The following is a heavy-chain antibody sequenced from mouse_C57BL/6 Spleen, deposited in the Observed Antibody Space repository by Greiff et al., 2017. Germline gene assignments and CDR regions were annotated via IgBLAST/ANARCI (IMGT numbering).Heavy chain of an antibody. V-gene: IGHV1-7*01. CDR1: GYTFTSYW. CDR2: INPSSGYT. D-gene: IGHD1-1*01. CDR3: ARITTVERYFDV. Sequence: QVQLQQSGAELAKPGASVKLSCKASGYTFTSYWMHWVKQRPGQGLEWIGYINPSSGYTQYNQKFKDKATLTADKSSSTAYMQLSSLTYEDSAVQYCARITTVERYFDVWGTGTTVTVSS. J-gene: IGHJ1*03.